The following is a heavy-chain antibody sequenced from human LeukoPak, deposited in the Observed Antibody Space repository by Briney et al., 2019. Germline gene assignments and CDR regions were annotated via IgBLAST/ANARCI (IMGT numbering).Heavy chain of an antibody. CDR1: GGSISSYY. CDR2: ISYSGST. V-gene: IGHV4-59*01. J-gene: IGHJ4*02. D-gene: IGHD6-25*01. CDR3: ARNVGSVTDY. Sequence: SETLSLTCTVSGGSISSYYWSWIRQPPGKELEWIGYISYSGSTNYSPSLKSRVTMAVDTSKNRFSLKLNSVTAADTAVYYCARNVGSVTDYWGQGTLVTVSS.